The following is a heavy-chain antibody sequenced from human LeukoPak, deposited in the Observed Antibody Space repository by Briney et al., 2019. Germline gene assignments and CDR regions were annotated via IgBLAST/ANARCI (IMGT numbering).Heavy chain of an antibody. Sequence: GGSLRLSCAASGFTFSSYAMSWVRQAPGKGLEWVSAISGSGGSTYYADSVKGRFTISRDNSKNTLYLQMNSLRAEDTAVYYCAKDIRYYYGSGYFDYWGQGALVTVSS. J-gene: IGHJ4*02. CDR1: GFTFSSYA. CDR3: AKDIRYYYGSGYFDY. V-gene: IGHV3-23*01. D-gene: IGHD3-10*01. CDR2: ISGSGGST.